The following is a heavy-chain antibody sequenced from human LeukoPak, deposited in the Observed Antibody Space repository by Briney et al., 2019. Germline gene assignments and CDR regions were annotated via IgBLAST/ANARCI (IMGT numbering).Heavy chain of an antibody. D-gene: IGHD2/OR15-2a*01. CDR1: GYTFNSYG. V-gene: IGHV1-18*01. CDR3: AKDLSDY. CDR2: ISTYQNET. J-gene: IGHJ4*02. Sequence: ASVKVSCKTSGYTFNSYGISWVRQAPGQGLQWVGWISTYQNETNYSQMIQGRVTMTTDTSTTTAYMELRRLRSDDTAVYYCAKDLSDYWGQGTLVTVSS.